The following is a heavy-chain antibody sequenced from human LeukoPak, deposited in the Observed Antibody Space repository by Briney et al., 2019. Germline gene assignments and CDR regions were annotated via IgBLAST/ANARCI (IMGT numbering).Heavy chain of an antibody. J-gene: IGHJ4*02. CDR3: ARGLYYYDSSGYPD. V-gene: IGHV3-30*02. D-gene: IGHD3-22*01. Sequence: GGSLRLSCAASGFAFSNYGMHWVRQAPGKGLEWVAFIRYDGSNEYYADSVKGRFTISRDNSKNTLYLQMNSLRTEDTAVYYCARGLYYYDSSGYPDWGQGTLITVSS. CDR2: IRYDGSNE. CDR1: GFAFSNYG.